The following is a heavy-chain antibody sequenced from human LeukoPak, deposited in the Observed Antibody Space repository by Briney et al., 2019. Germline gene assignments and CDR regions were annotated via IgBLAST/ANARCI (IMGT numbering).Heavy chain of an antibody. CDR3: AREYQYLDYYFDY. J-gene: IGHJ4*02. Sequence: GRSLRLPCAASGFTFSSYGMHWVRQAPGKGLEWVAVIWYDGSNKYYADSVKGRFTISRDNSKNTLYLQMNSLRAEDTAVYYCAREYQYLDYYFDYWGQGTLVTVSS. D-gene: IGHD2-2*01. V-gene: IGHV3-33*01. CDR1: GFTFSSYG. CDR2: IWYDGSNK.